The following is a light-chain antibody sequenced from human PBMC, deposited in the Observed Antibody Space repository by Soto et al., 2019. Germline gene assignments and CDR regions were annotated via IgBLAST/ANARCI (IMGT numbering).Light chain of an antibody. CDR2: DVT. CDR3: SSYTSSSTYV. Sequence: QSVLTQPASVSGSPGQSITISCTGTSSDVGGYNYVSWYQQHPGKAPKLMIYDVTNRPSGVFNRFSGYKSGNTASLTISVLQAEDEADYYCSSYTSSSTYVFGTGTKVTVL. V-gene: IGLV2-14*03. CDR1: SSDVGGYNY. J-gene: IGLJ1*01.